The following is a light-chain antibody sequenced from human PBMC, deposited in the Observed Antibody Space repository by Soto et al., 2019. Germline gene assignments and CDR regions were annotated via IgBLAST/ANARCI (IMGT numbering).Light chain of an antibody. CDR3: QQYNNWPQWT. Sequence: EILMTQSPATLSVSPGERATLSCRASHSVSRNLAWYQQKPGQTPWLLIYGASARATGTPARFSGSGSGTEYTLTISSVQSEDFAVYYCQQYNNWPQWTFGQGTKVEIK. V-gene: IGKV3-15*01. CDR1: HSVSRN. J-gene: IGKJ1*01. CDR2: GAS.